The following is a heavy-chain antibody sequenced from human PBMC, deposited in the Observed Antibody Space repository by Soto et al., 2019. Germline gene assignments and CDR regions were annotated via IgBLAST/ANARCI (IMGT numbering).Heavy chain of an antibody. CDR1: GFTFHNYA. V-gene: IGHV3-9*01. D-gene: IGHD4-17*01. CDR2: ISWNSGSI. CDR3: AIFRTVTTPFDY. Sequence: GGSLRLSCAASGFTFHNYAMHWVRQAPGKGLEWVSGISWNSGSIGYADSVKGRFTISRDNAKNSLYLQMNCLRAEDTALYYCAIFRTVTTPFDYRGQGTLGIVAS. J-gene: IGHJ4*02.